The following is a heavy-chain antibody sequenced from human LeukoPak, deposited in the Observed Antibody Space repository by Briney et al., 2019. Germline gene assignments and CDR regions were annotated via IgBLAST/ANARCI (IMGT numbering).Heavy chain of an antibody. J-gene: IGHJ4*02. V-gene: IGHV4-31*03. CDR3: ARDSHYDSSGYYLDS. CDR2: IAQSGSS. CDR1: GGSINSGVYH. Sequence: SGTLSLTCTVSGGSINSGVYHWSWIRQFPEKGLQWIGYIAQSGSSYYNPSLKSRVTISLGTSNNQFSLQLSSLTAADTALYYCARDSHYDSSGYYLDSWGPGTLVTVSS. D-gene: IGHD3-22*01.